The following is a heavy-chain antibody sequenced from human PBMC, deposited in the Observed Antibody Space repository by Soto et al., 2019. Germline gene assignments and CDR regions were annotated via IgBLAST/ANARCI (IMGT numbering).Heavy chain of an antibody. D-gene: IGHD1-1*01. J-gene: IGHJ4*02. CDR2: IYPSVSS. V-gene: IGHV4-38-2*02. CDR1: GFAISRGYY. Sequence: ASETLSLSCIVSGFAISRGYYWSWVRQPPGKGLEWIGSIYPSVSSYHNPSLATRLRLSIDTSKNQFTLNLTSVTAADTALYFCAREKVGTTFFDNWGQGIQVIVSS. CDR3: AREKVGTTFFDN.